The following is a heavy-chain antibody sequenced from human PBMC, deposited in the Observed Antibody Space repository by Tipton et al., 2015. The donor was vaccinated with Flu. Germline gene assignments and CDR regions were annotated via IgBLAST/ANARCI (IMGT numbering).Heavy chain of an antibody. CDR2: ISGGGYDT. D-gene: IGHD2-2*01. CDR1: GFKFRDYA. Sequence: GSLRLSCAASGFKFRDYAMSWVRLTPGKGLEWVSAISGGGYDTWYADSVKGRFSISRDNSKNTLFLQMNSLTTEDTAVYYCASRTRSTLDYWGQGTLVTVSS. J-gene: IGHJ4*02. CDR3: ASRTRSTLDY. V-gene: IGHV3-23*01.